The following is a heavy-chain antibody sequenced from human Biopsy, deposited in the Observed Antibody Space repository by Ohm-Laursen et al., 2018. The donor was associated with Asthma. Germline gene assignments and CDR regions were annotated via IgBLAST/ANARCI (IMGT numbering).Heavy chain of an antibody. D-gene: IGHD3-3*01. CDR3: ARRITIFGVVQKDHGMDA. Sequence: SDTLSLTCTVSGGSISSYYWSWIRQPPGKGLEWIGYIYYSGSTNYNPSLKSRVTISRDTSKNQFSLRLTSVTAADTAVYFCARRITIFGVVQKDHGMDAWGQGTTVIVSS. V-gene: IGHV4-59*08. J-gene: IGHJ6*02. CDR1: GGSISSYY. CDR2: IYYSGST.